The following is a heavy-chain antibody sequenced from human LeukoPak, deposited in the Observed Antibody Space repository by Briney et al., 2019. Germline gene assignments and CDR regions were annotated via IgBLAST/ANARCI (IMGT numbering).Heavy chain of an antibody. CDR2: MNPNSGNT. V-gene: IGHV1-8*01. CDR3: ARNKDIVAILAYGMDV. J-gene: IGHJ6*02. CDR1: GYTFTSYD. Sequence: ASVKVSCKASGYTFTSYDINWVRQATGQGLEWMGWMNPNSGNTGYAQKFQGRVTMTRNTSISTAYMELSSLRSEDTAVYYCARNKDIVAILAYGMDVWGQGTTVTVSS. D-gene: IGHD5-12*01.